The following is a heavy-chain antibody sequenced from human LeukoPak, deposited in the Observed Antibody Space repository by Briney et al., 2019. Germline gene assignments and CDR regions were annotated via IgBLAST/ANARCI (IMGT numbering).Heavy chain of an antibody. D-gene: IGHD3-10*01. CDR2: ISSSSSTI. CDR1: GFTFSSYG. J-gene: IGHJ4*02. V-gene: IGHV3-48*01. CDR3: ARRSYYGSGSYYSY. Sequence: GGSLRLSCAASGFTFSSYGMNWVRQAPGKGLEWVSYISSSSSTIYYADSVKGRFTISRDNAKNSLYLQMNSLRAEDTAVYYCARRSYYGSGSYYSYWGQGTLVTVSS.